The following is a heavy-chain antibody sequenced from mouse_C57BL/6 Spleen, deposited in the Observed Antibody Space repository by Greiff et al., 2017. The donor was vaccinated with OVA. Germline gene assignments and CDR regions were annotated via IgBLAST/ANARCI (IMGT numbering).Heavy chain of an antibody. CDR1: GYTFTSYW. CDR2: IYPGSGST. J-gene: IGHJ1*03. V-gene: IGHV1-55*01. D-gene: IGHD4-1*01. CDR3: ARYALGQGYCDV. Sequence: QVQLQQPGAELVKPGASVKMSCKASGYTFTSYWITWVKQRPGPGLAWIGAIYPGSGSTNYNEKFKSKATLTVDTSSSTAYMQLSSLTSEDAAVYYCARYALGQGYCDVWGTGTTVTVSA.